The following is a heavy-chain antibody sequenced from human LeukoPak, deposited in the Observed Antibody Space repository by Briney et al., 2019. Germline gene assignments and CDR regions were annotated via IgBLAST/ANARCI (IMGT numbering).Heavy chain of an antibody. Sequence: SETLSLTCAVSGYSISSGYYWGWIRQPPGQGLEWIGSILHSGNTYYNASLKSRVTISVDTSKNQFSLKLNSVTAADTAVYYCARVVAGSSSGWFDFDYWGQGILVTVSS. CDR3: ARVVAGSSSGWFDFDY. CDR1: GYSISSGYY. CDR2: ILHSGNT. D-gene: IGHD6-19*01. V-gene: IGHV4-38-2*01. J-gene: IGHJ4*02.